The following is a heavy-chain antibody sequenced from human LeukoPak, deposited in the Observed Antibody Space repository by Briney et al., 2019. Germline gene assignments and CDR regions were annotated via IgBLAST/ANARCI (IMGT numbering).Heavy chain of an antibody. Sequence: PGGPLRLSCAVSGFTFRTYCMHWVRQAPGKGLEWVAVIWYDGSNKYYADSVKGRFTISRDNSKSTLYLQMNSLRAEDTAVYYCARGSGNYYVRFDYWGQGTLVTVSS. V-gene: IGHV3-33*08. CDR2: IWYDGSNK. J-gene: IGHJ4*02. CDR1: GFTFRTYC. D-gene: IGHD1-26*01. CDR3: ARGSGNYYVRFDY.